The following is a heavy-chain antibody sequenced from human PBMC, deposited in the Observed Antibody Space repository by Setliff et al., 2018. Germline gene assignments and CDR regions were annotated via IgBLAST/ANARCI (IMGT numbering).Heavy chain of an antibody. Sequence: GGSLRLSCTASAFPFSIQCMHWVRQAPGKGLEWVSSISDSSFHIHYADSVKGRFTISRDNAKNSLYLQMNSLRAEETAVYYCARSRGDVWGKGTTVTVSS. CDR1: AFPFSIQC. CDR3: ARSRGDV. V-gene: IGHV3-21*01. J-gene: IGHJ6*04. D-gene: IGHD3-10*01. CDR2: ISDSSFHI.